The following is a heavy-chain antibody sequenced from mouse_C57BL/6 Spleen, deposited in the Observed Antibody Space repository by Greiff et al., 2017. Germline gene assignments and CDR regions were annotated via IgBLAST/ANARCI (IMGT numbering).Heavy chain of an antibody. V-gene: IGHV5-15*01. J-gene: IGHJ2*01. CDR2: ISNLAYSI. CDR3: ARLTTVVAFDY. Sequence: DVMLVESGGGLVQPGGSLKLSCAASGFTFSDYGMAWVRQAPRKGPEGVAFISNLAYSIYYADTVTGRFTISRENAKNTLYLEMSSLRSEDTAMYYCARLTTVVAFDYWGQGTTLTVAS. CDR1: GFTFSDYG. D-gene: IGHD1-1*01.